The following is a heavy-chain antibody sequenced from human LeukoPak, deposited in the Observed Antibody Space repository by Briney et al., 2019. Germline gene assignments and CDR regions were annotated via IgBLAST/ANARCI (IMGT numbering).Heavy chain of an antibody. V-gene: IGHV3-48*03. D-gene: IGHD1-26*01. Sequence: PGGSLRLSCAASGFTFSSYEMNWVRQAPGKGLEWVSYISSSGSTIYYADSVKGRFTISRDNAKNSLYLQMNSLRDEDTAIYFCARALWELRSSAYFDHWGQGTLVTVSS. CDR1: GFTFSSYE. CDR2: ISSSGSTI. CDR3: ARALWELRSSAYFDH. J-gene: IGHJ4*02.